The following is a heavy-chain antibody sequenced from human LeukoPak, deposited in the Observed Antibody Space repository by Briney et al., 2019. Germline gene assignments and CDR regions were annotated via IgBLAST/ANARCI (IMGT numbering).Heavy chain of an antibody. CDR2: ISWNSGSI. CDR3: ARVPTYYYYYYYMDV. V-gene: IGHV3-9*01. J-gene: IGHJ6*03. Sequence: QSGGSLRLSCAASGFTLSNAWMNWVRQAPGKGLEWVSGISWNSGSIGYADSAKGRFTISRDNAKNSLYLQMNSLRAEDTALYYCARVPTYYYYYYYMDVWGKGTTVTVSS. CDR1: GFTLSNAW.